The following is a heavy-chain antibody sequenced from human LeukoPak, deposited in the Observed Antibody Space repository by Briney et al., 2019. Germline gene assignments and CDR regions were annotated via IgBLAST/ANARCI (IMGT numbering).Heavy chain of an antibody. CDR1: GFTVNSNY. J-gene: IGHJ4*02. D-gene: IGHD3-22*01. CDR3: ASRGLYSDTDGYHPY. V-gene: IGHV3-66*01. Sequence: PGGSVRLSCAASGFTVNSNYMSWVRQAPGKGLEWVSIIFGGGKTYYADSVKGRFTISGDNSNNALFLQMNSLRAEDTGVYYCASRGLYSDTDGYHPYWGQGTLVIVSS. CDR2: IFGGGKT.